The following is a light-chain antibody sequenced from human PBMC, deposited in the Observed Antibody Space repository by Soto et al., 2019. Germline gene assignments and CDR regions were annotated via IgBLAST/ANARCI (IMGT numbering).Light chain of an antibody. J-gene: IGKJ4*02. CDR2: DAS. CDR1: QSLSKS. V-gene: IGKV3-11*01. CDR3: QQRSSWPLT. Sequence: EIVLTQSPATLSLSQGESATLSSRASQSLSKSLVWYQQKPGQAPRLLIDDASTSATGIPARFSRSGSGTDLTLTISSLEPEEFAVYFCQQRSSWPLTFGGGTK.